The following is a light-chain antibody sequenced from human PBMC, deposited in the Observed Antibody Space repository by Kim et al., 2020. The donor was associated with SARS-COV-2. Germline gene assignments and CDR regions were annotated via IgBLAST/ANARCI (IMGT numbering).Light chain of an antibody. J-gene: IGKJ1*01. CDR1: QSISSY. CDR2: AAS. CDR3: QQSYSTPT. V-gene: IGKV1-39*01. Sequence: CASVGDRVTITCRASQSISSYLNWYQQKRGKAPKLLIYAASSLQSGVPSRFSGSGSGTDFTLTISSLQPEDFATYYCQQSYSTPTFGQGTKVDIK.